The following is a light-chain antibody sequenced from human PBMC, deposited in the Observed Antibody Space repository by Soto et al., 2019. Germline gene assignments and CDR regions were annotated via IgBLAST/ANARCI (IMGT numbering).Light chain of an antibody. Sequence: EIVLTQSPGTMSVSPGERVTLSCRASQSVSSNFLAWHQQKPGQAPRLLIYGASSRAGGIPDRFRGSGSGTDFTLTIYSLAPEDFAVYYCQQYGSAPFTFGPGTKVDVK. V-gene: IGKV3-20*01. CDR2: GAS. CDR1: QSVSSNF. CDR3: QQYGSAPFT. J-gene: IGKJ3*01.